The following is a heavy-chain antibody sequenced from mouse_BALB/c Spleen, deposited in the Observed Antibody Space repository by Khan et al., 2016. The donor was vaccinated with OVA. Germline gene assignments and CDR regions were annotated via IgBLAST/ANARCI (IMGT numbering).Heavy chain of an antibody. CDR1: GYTFTSYW. V-gene: IGHV1S81*02. CDR3: ARIKKIVATNFDY. J-gene: IGHJ2*01. D-gene: IGHD1-1*01. Sequence: QVQLQQPGAELVTAGASVKMSCKASGYTFTSYWMHWVKQRLGQGLAWFAETNPTNGRTYYNEKFKSKATLTVDKSSSTAYMLLSGPTSEDSAVYYCARIKKIVATNFDYWGQGTTLTVSS. CDR2: TNPTNGRT.